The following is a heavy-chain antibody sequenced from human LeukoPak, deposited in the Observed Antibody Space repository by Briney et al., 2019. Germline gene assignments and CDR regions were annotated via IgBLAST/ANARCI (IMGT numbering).Heavy chain of an antibody. Sequence: GGSLRLSWAASGFTFSSYSMNWVRQPPGKGLGWVSSISSSSSYIYYADSVKGRFTISRDNAKNSLYLQMNSLRAEDTAVYYCARDYYGSGSAKFDPWGQGTLVTVSS. D-gene: IGHD3-10*01. CDR3: ARDYYGSGSAKFDP. J-gene: IGHJ5*02. CDR1: GFTFSSYS. CDR2: ISSSSSYI. V-gene: IGHV3-21*01.